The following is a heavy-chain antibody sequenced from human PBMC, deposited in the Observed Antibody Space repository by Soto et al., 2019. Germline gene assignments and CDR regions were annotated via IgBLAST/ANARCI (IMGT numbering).Heavy chain of an antibody. CDR1: GFSLSNARMG. CDR2: IFSNDEK. Sequence: QVTLKESGPVLVKPTETLTLTCTVSGFSLSNARMGVSWIRQPPGKALEWLAHIFSNDEKSYSTSLKSRLTIPKDTPKSQVVLTMTNMDPVDTAPYYCARIRRKAAASYYYYGMDVWGQGTTVTVSS. J-gene: IGHJ6*02. V-gene: IGHV2-26*01. CDR3: ARIRRKAAASYYYYGMDV. D-gene: IGHD6-13*01.